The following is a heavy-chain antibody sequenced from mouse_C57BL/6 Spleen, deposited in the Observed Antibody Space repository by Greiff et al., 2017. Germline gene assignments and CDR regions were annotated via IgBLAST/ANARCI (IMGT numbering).Heavy chain of an antibody. CDR2: ISSGSSTI. V-gene: IGHV5-17*01. J-gene: IGHJ1*03. CDR1: GFTFSDYG. Sequence: EVKVVESGGGLVKPGGSLKLSCAASGFTFSDYGMHWVRPAPEKGLEWVAYISSGSSTIYYADTVKGRFTISRDNAKNTLFLQMTSLRSEDTAMXYCARGILRYWYFDVWGTGTTVTVSS. D-gene: IGHD1-1*01. CDR3: ARGILRYWYFDV.